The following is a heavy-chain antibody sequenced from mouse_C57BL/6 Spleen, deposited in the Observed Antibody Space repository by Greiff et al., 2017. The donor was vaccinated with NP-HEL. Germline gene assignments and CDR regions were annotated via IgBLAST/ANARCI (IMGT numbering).Heavy chain of an antibody. Sequence: EVQGVESGGGLVKPGGSLKLSCAASGFTFSSYAMSWVRQTPEKRLEWVATISDGGSYTYYPDNVKGRFTISRDNAKNNLYLQMSHLKSEDTAMYYCARDSYDGSSYDYFDYWGQGTTLTVS. D-gene: IGHD1-1*01. CDR3: ARDSYDGSSYDYFDY. J-gene: IGHJ2*01. CDR1: GFTFSSYA. V-gene: IGHV5-4*01. CDR2: ISDGGSYT.